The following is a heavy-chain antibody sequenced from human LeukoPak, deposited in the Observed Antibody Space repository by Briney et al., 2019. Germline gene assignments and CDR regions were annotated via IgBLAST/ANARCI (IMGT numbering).Heavy chain of an antibody. J-gene: IGHJ4*02. D-gene: IGHD6-19*01. Sequence: SETLSLTCSVSGVSISSYYWSWLRQPPGMGLEWLGVMHDSGTTFYNPSLKSRVTMSADTSKTQFSLQLSSVTAADTAIYYCATYKRISGWYVHDYWGQGTLVTVSS. V-gene: IGHV4-59*01. CDR2: MHDSGTT. CDR3: ATYKRISGWYVHDY. CDR1: GVSISSYY.